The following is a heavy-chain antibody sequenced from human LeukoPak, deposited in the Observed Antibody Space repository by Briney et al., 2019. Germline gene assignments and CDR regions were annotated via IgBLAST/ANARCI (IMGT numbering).Heavy chain of an antibody. D-gene: IGHD2-2*01. Sequence: SETLSLTCTVSGGSTSSGDLYWRWLRQPPGMGLECLVYIYYTGSTYYNPSLKSRVTISVDTSKNQFSLKMSSVTAADTAVYYCARVVRDIVVVPAALDRFDYWGQGTLVTVSS. J-gene: IGHJ4*02. CDR3: ARVVRDIVVVPAALDRFDY. CDR2: IYYTGST. CDR1: GGSTSSGDLY. V-gene: IGHV4-30-4*08.